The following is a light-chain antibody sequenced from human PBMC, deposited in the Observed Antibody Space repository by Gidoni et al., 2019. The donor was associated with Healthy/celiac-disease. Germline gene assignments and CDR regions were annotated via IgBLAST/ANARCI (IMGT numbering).Light chain of an antibody. J-gene: IGLJ2*01. CDR1: KLGDQY. CDR3: QAWDSSIVV. Sequence: SYELTQPPSVSVSPGQTASITCSGDKLGDQYACWYQQKPGQSPVLVIYQDSKRPSGIPERFSGSNSGNTATLTLSGTQAMDEADYYCQAWDSSIVVFGGGTKLTVL. CDR2: QDS. V-gene: IGLV3-1*01.